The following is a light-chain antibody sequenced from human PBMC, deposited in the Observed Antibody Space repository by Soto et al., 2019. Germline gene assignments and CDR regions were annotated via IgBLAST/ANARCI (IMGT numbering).Light chain of an antibody. J-gene: IGLJ1*01. CDR3: SSYTTSSTLV. CDR1: SSDVGGYNF. Sequence: QSVLTQPASVFGSPGQSITISCTGTSSDVGGYNFVSWYQQHPGKAPKLMIYEVSSRPSGVSNRFSASKSGNTASLTISGLQAEDEADYYCSSYTTSSTLVFGTGTKVTVL. CDR2: EVS. V-gene: IGLV2-14*03.